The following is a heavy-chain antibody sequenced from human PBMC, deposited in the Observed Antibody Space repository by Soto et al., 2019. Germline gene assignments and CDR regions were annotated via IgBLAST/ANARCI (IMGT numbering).Heavy chain of an antibody. CDR1: GGSISSYY. Sequence: SETMSLTCTVAGGSISSYYWSWIRQPPGKGLEWIGYIYYSGSTNYNPSLKSRVTISVDTSKNQFSLKLTSVTAADTAVYYCARDKITGLFDYWGQGTLVTVSS. CDR3: ARDKITGLFDY. CDR2: IYYSGST. V-gene: IGHV4-59*12. D-gene: IGHD2-8*02. J-gene: IGHJ4*02.